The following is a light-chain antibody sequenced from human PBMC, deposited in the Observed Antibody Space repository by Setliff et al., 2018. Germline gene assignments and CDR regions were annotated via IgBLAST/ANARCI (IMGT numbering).Light chain of an antibody. J-gene: IGLJ1*01. Sequence: SYELTQHPSVPVAPGKTARLTCGGNNIGGKSVNWYQQKPGQAPVLVIYYDSDRPSGIPERFFGSNSGNTATLTISRVEAGDEADYYCQVWDSGSEHDVFGTGTKVTVL. CDR2: YDS. CDR3: QVWDSGSEHDV. CDR1: NIGGKS. V-gene: IGLV3-21*04.